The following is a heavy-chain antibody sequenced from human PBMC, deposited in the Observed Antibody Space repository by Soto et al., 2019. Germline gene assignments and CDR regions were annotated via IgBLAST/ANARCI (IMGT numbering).Heavy chain of an antibody. Sequence: QVQLVESGGGVVQPGRSLRLSCAASGFTFSNFGMHWVRQAPGQGLEWVALISDDGSIQYYADSVKGRFAISRDNSKNTLCVQLNSLRAEDTALYYCAKSRVTYYYYSGLDVWGQGTTVTVSS. D-gene: IGHD5-18*01. CDR1: GFTFSNFG. V-gene: IGHV3-30*18. CDR2: ISDDGSIQ. CDR3: AKSRVTYYYYSGLDV. J-gene: IGHJ6*02.